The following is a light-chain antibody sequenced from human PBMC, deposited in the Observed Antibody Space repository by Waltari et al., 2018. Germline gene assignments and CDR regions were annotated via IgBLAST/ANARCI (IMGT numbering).Light chain of an antibody. Sequence: DIQMTQSPSSLSASVGDRVTITCRASQSISRYVNWYQQKPRKAPKLLINAVTSLQSGVLSRFSVSGSGTDFTLTIYDLQPEDFATYYCQQTYSNPLTFGGGTKVEIK. V-gene: IGKV1-39*01. CDR2: AVT. J-gene: IGKJ4*01. CDR1: QSISRY. CDR3: QQTYSNPLT.